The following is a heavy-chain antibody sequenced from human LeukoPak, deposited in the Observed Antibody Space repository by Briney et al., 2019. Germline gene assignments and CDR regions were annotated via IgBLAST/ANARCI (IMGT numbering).Heavy chain of an antibody. CDR2: TYYRSKWYH. Sequence: SQTLSLTCAISGDTVSSYSAAWNWIRQSQSRGLECLVRTYYRSKWYHDYGLSVKSRIIINPDTSKNQFSLQLDSATPEDTAVYYCARGQLGYCSGNSCYNFDFWGQGTLVTVSS. D-gene: IGHD2-15*01. CDR3: ARGQLGYCSGNSCYNFDF. CDR1: GDTVSSYSAA. J-gene: IGHJ4*02. V-gene: IGHV6-1*01.